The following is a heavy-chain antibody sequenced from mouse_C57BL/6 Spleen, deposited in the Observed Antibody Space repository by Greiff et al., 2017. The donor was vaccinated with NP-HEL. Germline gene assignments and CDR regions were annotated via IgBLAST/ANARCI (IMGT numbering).Heavy chain of an antibody. V-gene: IGHV1-42*01. CDR2: INPSTGGT. J-gene: IGHJ1*03. CDR1: GYSFTGYY. CDR3: ARGLFDYSNYYWYFDV. Sequence: EVQLQQSGPELVKPGASVKISCKASGYSFTGYYMNWVKQSPEKSLEWIGEINPSTGGTTYNQKFKAKATLTVDKSSSTAYMQLKSLTSEDSAVYYCARGLFDYSNYYWYFDVWGTGTTVTVSS. D-gene: IGHD2-5*01.